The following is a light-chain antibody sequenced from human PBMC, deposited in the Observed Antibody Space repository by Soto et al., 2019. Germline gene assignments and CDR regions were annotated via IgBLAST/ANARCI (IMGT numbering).Light chain of an antibody. J-gene: IGKJ5*01. Sequence: DIQMTQSPSSLSASVGDRVTITCQSSQDIKYLNWYQQKSGKAPELLIYDVSNLERGVLSRFTGSGSGTDFTLTISSLEPEDIATYYCQQYDHLSTFGQGTRLEIK. CDR2: DVS. V-gene: IGKV1-33*01. CDR1: QDIKY. CDR3: QQYDHLST.